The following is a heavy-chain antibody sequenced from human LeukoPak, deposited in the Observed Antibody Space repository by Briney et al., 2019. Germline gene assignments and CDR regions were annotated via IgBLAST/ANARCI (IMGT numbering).Heavy chain of an antibody. V-gene: IGHV4-34*01. CDR3: ARGSSGYSPGDY. CDR2: INHSGGT. D-gene: IGHD3-22*01. J-gene: IGHJ4*02. CDR1: GGSFSGYY. Sequence: SETLSLTCAVYGGSFSGYYWSWIRQPPGKGLEWIGEINHSGGTNYNPSLKSRVTISVDTSKNQFSLKLSSVTAADTAVYYCARGSSGYSPGDYWGQGTLVTVSS.